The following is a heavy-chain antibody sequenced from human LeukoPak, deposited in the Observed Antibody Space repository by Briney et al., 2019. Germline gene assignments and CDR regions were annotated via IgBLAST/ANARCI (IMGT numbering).Heavy chain of an antibody. D-gene: IGHD4-17*01. CDR3: ARHDTGDTNGDWFDP. Sequence: PSETLSLTCTVSGGSISSSSYYWGWIRQPPGKWLEWIGSIYYSGSTYYNPSLKSRVTISVDTSKNQFSLQLSSVTAADTAVYYCARHDTGDTNGDWFDPGGQGTLVTASS. V-gene: IGHV4-39*01. CDR2: IYYSGST. CDR1: GGSISSSSYY. J-gene: IGHJ5*02.